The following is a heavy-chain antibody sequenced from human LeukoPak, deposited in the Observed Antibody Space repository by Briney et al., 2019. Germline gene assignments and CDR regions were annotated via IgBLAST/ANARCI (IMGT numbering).Heavy chain of an antibody. V-gene: IGHV4-59*04. Sequence: SETLSLTCTVSGGSISSYYWSWIRQPPGKGLEWIGSIYYSGSSYYNPSLRSRVTMSVDTSKNQFSLNLSSVTAADTTVYYCAGHMRGTYPFDRWGQGTVVTVSS. CDR3: AGHMRGTYPFDR. CDR2: IYYSGSS. J-gene: IGHJ4*02. D-gene: IGHD2-2*01. CDR1: GGSISSYY.